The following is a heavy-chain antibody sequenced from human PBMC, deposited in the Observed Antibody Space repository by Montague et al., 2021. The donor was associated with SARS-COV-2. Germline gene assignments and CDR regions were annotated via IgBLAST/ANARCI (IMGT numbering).Heavy chain of an antibody. CDR1: GLTFSLHE. Sequence: SLRLSCAASGLTFSLHEMSWVRQAPGKGLEWISYISSGTTVYYGDSVKGRFTIFRDNAQYSVFLEMSSLSAGDTAVYYCASAPSYLIRGVNYWGQGALVTVSS. CDR2: ISSGTTV. V-gene: IGHV3-48*03. J-gene: IGHJ4*02. CDR3: ASAPSYLIRGVNY. D-gene: IGHD3-10*01.